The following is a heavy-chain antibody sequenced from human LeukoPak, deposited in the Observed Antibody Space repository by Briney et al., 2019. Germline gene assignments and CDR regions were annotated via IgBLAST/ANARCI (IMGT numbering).Heavy chain of an antibody. CDR3: ARDDYGGTWDAFDI. Sequence: GGSLRLSCAASGFTVSSNYMSWVRQAPGKGLEWVSVIYSGGSTYYADSVKGRSTISRDNSKNTLYLQMNSLRAEDTAVYYCARDDYGGTWDAFDIWGQGTMVTVSS. V-gene: IGHV3-53*01. J-gene: IGHJ3*02. CDR2: IYSGGST. CDR1: GFTVSSNY. D-gene: IGHD4-17*01.